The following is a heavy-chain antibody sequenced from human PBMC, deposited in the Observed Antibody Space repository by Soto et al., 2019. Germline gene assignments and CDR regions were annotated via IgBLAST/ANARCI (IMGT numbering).Heavy chain of an antibody. D-gene: IGHD2-15*01. CDR1: GGSISSGGYY. CDR3: PIASRSHYYYGMDV. V-gene: IGHV4-31*03. J-gene: IGHJ6*02. CDR2: IYYSGST. Sequence: SETLSLTCTVSGGSISSGGYYWSWIRQHPGKGLEWIGYIYYSGSTYYNPSLKSRVTISVDTSKNQFSLKLSSVTAADTAVYYCPIASRSHYYYGMDVWGQGTTVTVSS.